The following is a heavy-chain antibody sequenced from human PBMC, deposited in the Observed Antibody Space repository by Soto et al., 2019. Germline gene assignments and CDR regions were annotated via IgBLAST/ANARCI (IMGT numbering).Heavy chain of an antibody. V-gene: IGHV1-69*01. CDR1: GGTFSSFA. J-gene: IGHJ6*02. D-gene: IGHD6-19*01. CDR3: ARDILEGSGWYGSDYYYGMDV. CDR2: SIPILATP. Sequence: QVQLVQSGAEVKKPGSSVKVSCKASGGTFSSFAISWVRQAPGKGLEWMGGSIPILATPNLAKKFQDRVTITADDSTSTAYMELRSLRSEDTAVYYCARDILEGSGWYGSDYYYGMDVWGQGTTVTVSS.